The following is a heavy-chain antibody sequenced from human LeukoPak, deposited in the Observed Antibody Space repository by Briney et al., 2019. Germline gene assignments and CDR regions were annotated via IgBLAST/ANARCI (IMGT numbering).Heavy chain of an antibody. CDR3: AKEKIAYSSASGQGY. J-gene: IGHJ4*02. V-gene: IGHV3-30*02. D-gene: IGHD6-6*01. CDR1: GFTFSSYG. Sequence: PGGSLRLSCAASGFTFSSYGMHWVRPAPGKGLGWVAFIRFDGSNTYYAGSVKGRFTISRDNSTNTLYLQMNSLRAEDTAVYYCAKEKIAYSSASGQGYWGQGTLVTVSS. CDR2: IRFDGSNT.